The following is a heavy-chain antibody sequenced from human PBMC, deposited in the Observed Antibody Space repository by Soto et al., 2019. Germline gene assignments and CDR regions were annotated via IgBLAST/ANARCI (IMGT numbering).Heavy chain of an antibody. CDR3: ARGHRSSGKIFDS. J-gene: IGHJ4*02. V-gene: IGHV3-15*01. CDR2: IKSKSAVGTT. CDR1: GFTFSNAW. Sequence: EVQLVESGGGLVKPGGSVRLSCAASGFTFSNAWMSWVRQAPGKGLEWVGRIKSKSAVGTTEYDAPVKDRFTMSRDDSNNTLYLQTSSLKIEDTAVYYCARGHRSSGKIFDSWGQGTLVPVSS. D-gene: IGHD3-22*01.